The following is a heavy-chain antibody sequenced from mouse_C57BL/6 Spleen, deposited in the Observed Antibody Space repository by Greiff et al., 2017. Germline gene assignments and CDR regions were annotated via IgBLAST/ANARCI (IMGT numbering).Heavy chain of an antibody. CDR2: IVPNSGGT. V-gene: IGHV1-72*01. D-gene: IGHD1-1*01. CDR1: GYTFTSYW. Sequence: VQLQQPGAELVKPGASVKLSCKASGYTFTSYWMHWVKQRPGRGLEWIGRIVPNSGGTKYNEKFKSKATLTVDKPSRTAYMQLSSLTSEDSAVYYCAVRGSSYGDYAMDYWGQGTSVTVSS. CDR3: AVRGSSYGDYAMDY. J-gene: IGHJ4*01.